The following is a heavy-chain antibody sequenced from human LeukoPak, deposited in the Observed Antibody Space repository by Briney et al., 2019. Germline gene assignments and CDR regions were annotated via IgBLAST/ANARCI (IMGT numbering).Heavy chain of an antibody. D-gene: IGHD3-10*01. CDR1: GGSFSGYY. Sequence: PSETLSLTCAVYGGSFSGYYGSWIRQPPGKGLEWGGEINHSGSTNYNPSLRSRVTISVDTSKNQFSLKLSSVTAADTAVYYCARVRGITMVRGVIRAPPTFDYWGQGTLVTVSS. CDR2: INHSGST. CDR3: ARVRGITMVRGVIRAPPTFDY. V-gene: IGHV4-34*01. J-gene: IGHJ4*02.